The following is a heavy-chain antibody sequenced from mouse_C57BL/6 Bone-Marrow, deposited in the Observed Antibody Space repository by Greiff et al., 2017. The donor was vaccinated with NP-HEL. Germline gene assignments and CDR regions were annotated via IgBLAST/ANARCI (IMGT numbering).Heavy chain of an antibody. J-gene: IGHJ3*01. V-gene: IGHV14-4*01. CDR3: TPMITTAY. D-gene: IGHD2-4*01. CDR2: IDPENGDT. Sequence: VQLKQSGAELVRPGASVKLSCTASGFNIKDDYMHWVKQRPEQGLEWIGWIDPENGDTEYASKFQGKATITADTSSNTAYLQLSSLTSEDTAVYYCTPMITTAYWGQGTLVTVSA. CDR1: GFNIKDDY.